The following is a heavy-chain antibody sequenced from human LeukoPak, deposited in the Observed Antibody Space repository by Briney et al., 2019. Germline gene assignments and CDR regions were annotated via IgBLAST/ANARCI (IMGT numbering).Heavy chain of an antibody. CDR3: AKQRGDCSSTSCFYYYYGTDV. Sequence: GGSLRLSCAASGFTFSSYWMHWVRQAPGKGLVWVSRINSDGSSTSYADSVKGRFTISRDNAKNTLYLQMNSLRAEDTAVYYCAKQRGDCSSTSCFYYYYGTDVWGKGTTVTVSS. V-gene: IGHV3-74*01. CDR2: INSDGSST. J-gene: IGHJ6*04. D-gene: IGHD2-2*01. CDR1: GFTFSSYW.